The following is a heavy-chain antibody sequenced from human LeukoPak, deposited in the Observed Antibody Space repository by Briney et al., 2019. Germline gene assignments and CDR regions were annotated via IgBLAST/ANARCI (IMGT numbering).Heavy chain of an antibody. CDR1: GGSISSYY. Sequence: SETLSLTCTVSGGSISSYYWSWIRQPPGKGLEWIGYIYYSGSTNYNPSLKSRVTISVDTSKNQFSLKLSSVTAADTAVYYCARYKYSGSSYYFDYWGQGTLVTVSS. CDR3: ARYKYSGSSYYFDY. V-gene: IGHV4-59*01. CDR2: IYYSGST. J-gene: IGHJ4*02. D-gene: IGHD1-26*01.